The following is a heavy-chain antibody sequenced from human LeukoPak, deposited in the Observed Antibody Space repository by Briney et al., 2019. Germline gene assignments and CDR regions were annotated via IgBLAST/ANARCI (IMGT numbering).Heavy chain of an antibody. V-gene: IGHV3-30*02. CDR3: AKVASSRGYSGYDYSVYYYYYMDV. D-gene: IGHD5-12*01. CDR1: GFTFSSYG. CDR2: IRYDGSNK. J-gene: IGHJ6*03. Sequence: GGSLRLSCAASGFTFSSYGMHWVRQAPGKGLEWVAFIRYDGSNKYYADSVKGRFTISRDNSKNTLYLQMNSLRAEDTAVYYCAKVASSRGYSGYDYSVYYYYYMDVWGKGTTVTISS.